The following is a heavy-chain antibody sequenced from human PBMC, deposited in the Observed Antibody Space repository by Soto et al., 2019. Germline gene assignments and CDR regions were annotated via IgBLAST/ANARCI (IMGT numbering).Heavy chain of an antibody. CDR1: GVTFSSYT. J-gene: IGHJ6*03. Sequence: QVQLVHSGAEVKKPGSSVKVSCKASGVTFSSYTISWVRQAPGQGLEWMGRIISILGIPNYAQKFQGRVTITADKSTSTFYMELSSLRSEDTAVYYCAKERAQGTIFGPRDYNFDMDVWGKWTTVTVSS. CDR2: IISILGIP. CDR3: AKERAQGTIFGPRDYNFDMDV. D-gene: IGHD3-3*01. V-gene: IGHV1-69*04.